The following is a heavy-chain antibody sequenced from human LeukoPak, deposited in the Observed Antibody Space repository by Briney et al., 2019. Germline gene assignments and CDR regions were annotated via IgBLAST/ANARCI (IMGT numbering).Heavy chain of an antibody. CDR2: IYYSGST. CDR3: ARDGFWSGKIDI. Sequence: PSETLSLTCTVSGGSISSYYWSWIRQPPGKGLEWIGYIYYSGSTNYNPSLKSRVTISVDTSKNQFSLKLSSVTAADTAVYYCARDGFWSGKIDIWGQGTLVTVSS. J-gene: IGHJ5*02. V-gene: IGHV4-59*01. CDR1: GGSISSYY. D-gene: IGHD3-3*01.